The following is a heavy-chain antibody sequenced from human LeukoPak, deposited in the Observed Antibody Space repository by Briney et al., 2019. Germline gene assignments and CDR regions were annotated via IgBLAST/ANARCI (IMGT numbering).Heavy chain of an antibody. CDR2: ISYDGSNK. CDR3: ARYPTYYDFWSGYATSTDYWYFDL. CDR1: GFTFSNYG. J-gene: IGHJ2*01. Sequence: GGSLRLSCAASGFTFSNYGMHWVRQAPGKGLEWVAVISYDGSNKYYADSVKGRFTISRDNSKNTLYLQMNSLRGEDTAVYYCARYPTYYDFWSGYATSTDYWYFDLWGRGTLVTVSS. D-gene: IGHD3-3*01. V-gene: IGHV3-30*03.